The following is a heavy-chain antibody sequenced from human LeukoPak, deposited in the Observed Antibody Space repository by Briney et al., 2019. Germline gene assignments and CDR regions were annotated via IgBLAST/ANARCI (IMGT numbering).Heavy chain of an antibody. V-gene: IGHV3-23*01. CDR1: GFTFSSYA. CDR2: ISGSGTPT. J-gene: IGHJ4*02. CDR3: AKEEADYYDSSGYYSRYFDY. Sequence: GGSLRLSCAASGFTFSSYAMSWVRQAPDKGLEWVSAISGSGTPTYSADSVKGRFTISRDNAKNSLYLQMNSLRAEDTAVYYCAKEEADYYDSSGYYSRYFDYWGQGTLVTVSS. D-gene: IGHD3-22*01.